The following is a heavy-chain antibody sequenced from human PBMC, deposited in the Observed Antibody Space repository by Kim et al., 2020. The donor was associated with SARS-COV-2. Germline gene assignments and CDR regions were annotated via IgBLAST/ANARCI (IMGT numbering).Heavy chain of an antibody. Sequence: GGSLRLSCGASGFRFSEYSMNWVRQPPGGGLEWLAYISGESTALYYADSVKGRFTLFRDNAKNSLYLQMNGLRDDDTAAYYCARGNAMINGEAMDYGGQG. CDR1: GFRFSEYS. V-gene: IGHV3-48*02. CDR3: ARGNAMINGEAMDY. J-gene: IGHJ4*02. CDR2: ISGESTAL. D-gene: IGHD3-16*01.